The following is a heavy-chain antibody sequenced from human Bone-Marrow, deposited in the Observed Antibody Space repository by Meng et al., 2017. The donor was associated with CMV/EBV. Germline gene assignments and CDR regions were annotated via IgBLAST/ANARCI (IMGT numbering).Heavy chain of an antibody. V-gene: IGHV5-51*01. CDR1: GYSFTSYW. J-gene: IGHJ4*02. D-gene: IGHD6-19*01. Sequence: GGSLRLSCKGSGYSFTSYWIGWVRQMPGKGLEWMGIIYPGDSDTRYSPSFQSQVTISADKSISTAYLQWSSLKASDTATYYCARTGYSSGWYGGYWGQGTLVTVSS. CDR2: IYPGDSDT. CDR3: ARTGYSSGWYGGY.